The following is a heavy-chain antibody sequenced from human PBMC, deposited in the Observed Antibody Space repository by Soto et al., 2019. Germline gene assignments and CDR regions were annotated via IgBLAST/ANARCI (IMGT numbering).Heavy chain of an antibody. D-gene: IGHD6-19*01. CDR3: ATGREWLAPYYYYGMDV. CDR1: GYTLTELS. J-gene: IGHJ6*02. V-gene: IGHV1-24*01. CDR2: FDPEDGET. Sequence: ASVKVSCKVSGYTLTELSMHWVRQAPGKGLEWMGGFDPEDGETIYAQKFQGRVTMTEDTSTDTAYMELSSLRSEDTAVYYCATGREWLAPYYYYGMDVWGQGTTVTVSS.